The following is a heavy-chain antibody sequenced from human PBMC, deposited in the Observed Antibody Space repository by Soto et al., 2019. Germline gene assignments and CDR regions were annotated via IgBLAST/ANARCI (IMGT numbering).Heavy chain of an antibody. V-gene: IGHV3-7*03. J-gene: IGHJ1*01. Sequence: EVQLVESGGGLVQPGGSLRLSCAASGFTFNSYWMSWVRQAPGKGLEWVANIKQDGSEKYYMDSVKGRFTISRDNARNALYLQMNSLRAEDTAVYYCARSSYGSGPYYLQQWGQGALVTVSS. D-gene: IGHD3-10*01. CDR1: GFTFNSYW. CDR3: ARSSYGSGPYYLQQ. CDR2: IKQDGSEK.